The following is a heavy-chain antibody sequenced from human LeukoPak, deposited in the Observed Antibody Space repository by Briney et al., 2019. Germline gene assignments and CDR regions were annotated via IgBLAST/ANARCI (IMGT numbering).Heavy chain of an antibody. Sequence: ASVKVSCKASGYIFTDYYMHWVRQAPGQGLEWMGWINPNSGGTNYAQKFQGRVTMTRDTSISTAYMELSRLRSDDTAVYYCARDKGSGIQLWLVLDYWGQGTLVTVSS. CDR2: INPNSGGT. CDR3: ARDKGSGIQLWLVLDY. CDR1: GYIFTDYY. J-gene: IGHJ4*02. D-gene: IGHD5-18*01. V-gene: IGHV1-2*02.